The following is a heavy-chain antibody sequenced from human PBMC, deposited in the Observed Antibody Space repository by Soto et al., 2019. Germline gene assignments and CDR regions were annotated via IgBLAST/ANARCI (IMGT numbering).Heavy chain of an antibody. CDR1: GGSISSGGYY. J-gene: IGHJ4*02. CDR3: ASGIAAAGVYDY. D-gene: IGHD6-13*01. CDR2: IYYSGST. Sequence: QVQLQESGPGLVKPSQTLSLTCTVSGGSISSGGYYWSWIRQHPGKGLEWIGYIYYSGSTYYNPSLKSRVTVSVDTSKNQSALKLSSVTAADTAVYYCASGIAAAGVYDYWGQGTLVTVSS. V-gene: IGHV4-31*03.